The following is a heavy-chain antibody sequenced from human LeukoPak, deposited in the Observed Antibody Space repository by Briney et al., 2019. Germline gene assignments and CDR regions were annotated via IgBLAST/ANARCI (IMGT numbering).Heavy chain of an antibody. D-gene: IGHD3-10*01. Sequence: PGGSLRLSCAASGFTFDGYAMHWVRQAPGKGLERVTGISWNSGSIGYADSVKGRFTISRDNAKNSLYLQMNSPRAEDTALYYCASKLWFGELSNIDYWGQGTLVTVSS. V-gene: IGHV3-9*01. CDR3: ASKLWFGELSNIDY. CDR1: GFTFDGYA. J-gene: IGHJ4*02. CDR2: ISWNSGSI.